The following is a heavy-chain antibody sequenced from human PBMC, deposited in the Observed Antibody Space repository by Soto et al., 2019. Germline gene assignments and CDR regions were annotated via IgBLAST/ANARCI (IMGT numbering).Heavy chain of an antibody. CDR3: ASIPLWFGEADIDY. CDR1: GGSISSSSYY. CDR2: IYYSGST. V-gene: IGHV4-39*01. Sequence: LSLTCTVSGGSISSSSYYWGWIRQPPGKGLEWIGSIYYSGSTYYNPSLKSRVTISVDTSKNQFSLKLSSVTAADTAVYYCASIPLWFGEADIDYWGQGTLVTVSS. D-gene: IGHD3-10*01. J-gene: IGHJ4*02.